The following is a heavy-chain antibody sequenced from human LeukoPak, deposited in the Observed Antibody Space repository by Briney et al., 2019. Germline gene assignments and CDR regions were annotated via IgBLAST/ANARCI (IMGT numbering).Heavy chain of an antibody. Sequence: PSETLSLTCAVYGGSFSGYYWSWIRQPPGKGLEWIGEINHSGSTNYNPSLKSRVTISVDTSKNQFSLKLSSVTAADTAVYYCARGRERQWRVLSQKFDYWGQGTLVTVSS. CDR1: GGSFSGYY. J-gene: IGHJ4*02. CDR2: INHSGST. D-gene: IGHD6-19*01. V-gene: IGHV4-34*01. CDR3: ARGRERQWRVLSQKFDY.